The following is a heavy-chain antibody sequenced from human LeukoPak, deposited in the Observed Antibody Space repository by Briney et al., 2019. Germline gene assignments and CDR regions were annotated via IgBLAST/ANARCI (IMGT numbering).Heavy chain of an antibody. V-gene: IGHV3-7*01. J-gene: IGHJ4*02. CDR3: AKGTSGSSD. CDR2: IKQDGSEK. CDR1: GFTFSSYW. Sequence: GGSLRLSCAASGFTFSSYWMSWVRQAPGKGLEWVANIKQDGSEKYYVDSVKGRFTISRDNSKNTLYLQMHSLRPEDTSVYYCAKGTSGSSDWGQGTLVAVSS. D-gene: IGHD3-22*01.